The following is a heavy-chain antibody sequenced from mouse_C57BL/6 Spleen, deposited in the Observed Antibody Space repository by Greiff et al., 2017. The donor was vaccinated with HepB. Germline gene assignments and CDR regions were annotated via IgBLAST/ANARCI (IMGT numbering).Heavy chain of an antibody. Sequence: QVQLKQSGPELVKPGASVKISCKASGYSFTSYYIHWVKQRPGQGLEWIGWIYPGSGNTKYNEKFKGKATLTADTSSSTAYMQLSSLTSEDSAVYYCARNDGYYDYWGQGTTLTVSS. CDR3: ARNDGYYDY. J-gene: IGHJ2*01. D-gene: IGHD2-3*01. V-gene: IGHV1-66*01. CDR2: IYPGSGNT. CDR1: GYSFTSYY.